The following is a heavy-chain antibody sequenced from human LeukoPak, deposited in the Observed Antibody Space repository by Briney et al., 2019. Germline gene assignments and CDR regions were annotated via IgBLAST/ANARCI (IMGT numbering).Heavy chain of an antibody. J-gene: IGHJ4*02. CDR3: VKADDYGDYPFDY. Sequence: GGSLRLSCSASGFTFSSYAMHWVRQAPGKGLEYVSAISSNGGSTYYADSVKGRFTISRDNSKNTLYLQMSSLRAEDTAVYCCVKADDYGDYPFDYWGQGTLVTVSS. CDR1: GFTFSSYA. V-gene: IGHV3-64D*06. D-gene: IGHD4-17*01. CDR2: ISSNGGST.